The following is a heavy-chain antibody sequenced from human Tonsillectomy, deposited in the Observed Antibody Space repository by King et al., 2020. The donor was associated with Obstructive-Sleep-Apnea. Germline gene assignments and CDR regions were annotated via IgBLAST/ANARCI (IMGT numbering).Heavy chain of an antibody. V-gene: IGHV4-39*07. Sequence: LQLQESGPGLVKPSETLSLTCTVSGGSISSSSYYWGWIRQPPGKGLEWIGSIYYSGSTYYNPSLKSQVTISVHTSKNQFSLKLSSVTAADTAVYYCARDSLGWLAYSYYGMDVWGQGTTVTVSS. CDR3: ARDSLGWLAYSYYGMDV. CDR2: IYYSGST. CDR1: GGSISSSSYY. J-gene: IGHJ6*02. D-gene: IGHD3-3*01.